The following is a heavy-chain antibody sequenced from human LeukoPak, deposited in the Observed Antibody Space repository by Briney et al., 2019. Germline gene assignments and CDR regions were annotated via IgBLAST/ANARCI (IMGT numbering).Heavy chain of an antibody. CDR1: GFTFSSYS. V-gene: IGHV3-21*01. D-gene: IGHD3-22*01. Sequence: PGGSLRFSCAASGFTFSSYSMNWVRQAPGKGLEWVSSISSSSSYIYCADSVKGRFTISRDNAKNSLYLQMNSLRAEDTAVYYCARDYYDSSGFPDYWGQGTLVTVSS. CDR3: ARDYYDSSGFPDY. CDR2: ISSSSSYI. J-gene: IGHJ4*02.